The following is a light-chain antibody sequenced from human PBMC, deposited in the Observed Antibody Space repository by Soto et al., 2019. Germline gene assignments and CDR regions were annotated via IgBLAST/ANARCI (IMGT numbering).Light chain of an antibody. CDR3: QQYGYSPIT. V-gene: IGKV3D-15*01. J-gene: IGKJ5*01. CDR2: AAS. Sequence: VMSLSQATLSGPQGARATLSWRASQSVSSNLAWYQQKPGQAPRLLIYAASSRATGSPDRFSGGESGTDFTLTISSLEPEDFAVYYCQQYGYSPITFGQGTRLEIK. CDR1: QSVSSN.